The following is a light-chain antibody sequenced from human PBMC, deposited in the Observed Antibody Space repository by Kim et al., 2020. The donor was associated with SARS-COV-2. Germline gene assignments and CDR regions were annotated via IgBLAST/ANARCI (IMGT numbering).Light chain of an antibody. Sequence: SELTQPPSASGTPGQRVTISCSGSSSNIGSNYVYWYQQLPGPAPKLLIYRNNQRPSGVPDRFSGSKSGTSASLAISGLRSEDEADYYCAAWDDSLSGWVFGGGTQLTVL. CDR3: AAWDDSLSGWV. CDR1: SSNIGSNY. V-gene: IGLV1-47*01. J-gene: IGLJ3*02. CDR2: RNN.